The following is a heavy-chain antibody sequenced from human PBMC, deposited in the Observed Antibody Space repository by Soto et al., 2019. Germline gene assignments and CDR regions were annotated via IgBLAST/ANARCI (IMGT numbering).Heavy chain of an antibody. V-gene: IGHV1-69*06. CDR1: GGTFSSYA. CDR3: ARVRHHVTRAIAVARCYFDY. CDR2: IIPIFGTA. Sequence: QVQLVQSGAEVKKPGSSVKVSCKASGGTFSSYAISWVRQAPGQGLEWMGGIIPIFGTANYAQKFQGRVTITADKSTSTAYMELSSLRSEDTAVYYCARVRHHVTRAIAVARCYFDYWGQGTLVTVSS. D-gene: IGHD6-19*01. J-gene: IGHJ4*02.